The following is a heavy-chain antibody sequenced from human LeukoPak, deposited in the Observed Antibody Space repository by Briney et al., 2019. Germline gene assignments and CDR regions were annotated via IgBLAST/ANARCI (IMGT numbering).Heavy chain of an antibody. CDR3: AVTPYCIGASCRG. Sequence: GGSLRLSCAASGFTFDDYGMYWVRQTPGKALEWVSLISSDGIVRDYADSVKGRFTISRDNSKNFLYLQMSSLRIEDTAVYYCAVTPYCIGASCRGWGQRTLLTVSS. CDR1: GFTFDDYG. J-gene: IGHJ4*02. CDR2: ISSDGIVR. D-gene: IGHD2-15*01. V-gene: IGHV3-43*02.